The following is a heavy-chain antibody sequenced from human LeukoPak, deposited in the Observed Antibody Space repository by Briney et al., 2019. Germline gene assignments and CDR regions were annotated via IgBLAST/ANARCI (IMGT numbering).Heavy chain of an antibody. Sequence: SETLSLTCTVSGGSISSSSYYWGWIRQPAGKGLEWIGRIYTSGSTNYNPSLKSRVTMSVDTSKNQFSLKLSSVTAADTAVYYCARCPYDFWFDPWGQGTLVTVSS. CDR2: IYTSGST. D-gene: IGHD3-3*01. CDR1: GGSISSSSYY. V-gene: IGHV4-61*02. J-gene: IGHJ5*02. CDR3: ARCPYDFWFDP.